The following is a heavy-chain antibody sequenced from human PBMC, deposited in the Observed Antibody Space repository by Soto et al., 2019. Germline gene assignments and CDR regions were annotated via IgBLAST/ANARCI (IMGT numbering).Heavy chain of an antibody. Sequence: ASVKVSCKASGYIFTSYAMHWVRQAPGQRLEWMGWINAGNGNTKYSQKFQGRVTITRDTSASTAYMELSSLRSEDTAVYYCARVGTITIFGVVINLYYYYGMDVWGQGTTVTVSS. V-gene: IGHV1-3*01. CDR2: INAGNGNT. CDR1: GYIFTSYA. CDR3: ARVGTITIFGVVINLYYYYGMDV. D-gene: IGHD3-3*01. J-gene: IGHJ6*02.